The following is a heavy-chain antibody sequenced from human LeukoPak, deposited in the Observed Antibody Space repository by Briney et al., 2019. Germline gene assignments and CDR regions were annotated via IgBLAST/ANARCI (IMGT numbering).Heavy chain of an antibody. CDR2: FDPEDGET. J-gene: IGHJ3*02. CDR1: GYTLTELS. CDR3: ATARYCSSTSCYMGDAFDI. Sequence: ASVKVSCKVSGYTLTELSMHWVRQAPGKGLEWMGGFDPEDGETIYAQKFQGRVTMTEDTSTDTAYMELSSLRSEDTAVYYCATARYCSSTSCYMGDAFDIWGQGTMVTVSS. V-gene: IGHV1-24*01. D-gene: IGHD2-2*02.